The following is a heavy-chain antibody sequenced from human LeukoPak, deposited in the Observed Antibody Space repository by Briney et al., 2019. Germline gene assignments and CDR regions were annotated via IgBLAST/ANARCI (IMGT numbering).Heavy chain of an antibody. Sequence: EASVKVSCKASGYTFTSYGISWVRQAPGQGLEWMGWVSAYNGNTNYAQKVQGRVTMTTDTSTSTAYMELRSLRSDDTAVYYCARDWQQQPSKGDYWGQGTLVTVSS. CDR3: ARDWQQQPSKGDY. D-gene: IGHD6-13*01. CDR1: GYTFTSYG. V-gene: IGHV1-18*01. CDR2: VSAYNGNT. J-gene: IGHJ4*02.